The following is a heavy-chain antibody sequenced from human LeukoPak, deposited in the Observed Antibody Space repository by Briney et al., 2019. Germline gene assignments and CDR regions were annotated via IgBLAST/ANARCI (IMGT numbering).Heavy chain of an antibody. Sequence: GGSLRLSCAASGFTFSSYSMNWVRQAPGKGLEWVSSISSSSSYIYYADSVKGRFTISRDNAKNSLYLQMNSLRAEDTAVYYCASRGSSWYWVDYWGQGTLVTVSS. CDR2: ISSSSSYI. CDR3: ASRGSSWYWVDY. J-gene: IGHJ4*02. V-gene: IGHV3-21*01. CDR1: GFTFSSYS. D-gene: IGHD6-13*01.